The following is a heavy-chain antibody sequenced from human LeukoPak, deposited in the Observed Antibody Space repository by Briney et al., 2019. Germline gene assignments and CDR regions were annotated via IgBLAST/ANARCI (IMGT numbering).Heavy chain of an antibody. D-gene: IGHD1-26*01. CDR3: ARGPRIVGATVD. CDR1: GGSFSGYY. J-gene: IGHJ4*02. V-gene: IGHV4-34*01. CDR2: INHSGST. Sequence: PSETLSLTCAVYGGSFSGYYWSWIRQPPGKGLEWIGEINHSGSTNYNPSLKSRVTISVDTSKNQFSLKLSSVTAADTAVYYCARGPRIVGATVDWGQGTLVTVSS.